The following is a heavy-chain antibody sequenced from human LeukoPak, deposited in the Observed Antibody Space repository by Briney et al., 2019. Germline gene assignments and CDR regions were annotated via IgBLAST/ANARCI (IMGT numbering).Heavy chain of an antibody. J-gene: IGHJ5*02. V-gene: IGHV4-39*07. CDR2: IFYSGST. CDR1: GGSISTSNYY. D-gene: IGHD3-22*01. Sequence: PSETLSLTCTVSGGSISTSNYYWGWIRQPPGKGLEWIGNIFYSGSTYYSPSLRSRVTISLDTSRNQFSLKLNSVTAADTAVYYCARSGGSGNYLNWLDPWGQGTLVTVSS. CDR3: ARSGGSGNYLNWLDP.